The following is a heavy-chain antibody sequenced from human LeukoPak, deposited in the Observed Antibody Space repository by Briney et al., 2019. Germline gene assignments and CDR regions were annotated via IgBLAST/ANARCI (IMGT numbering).Heavy chain of an antibody. CDR1: GFIFTSYP. CDR2: VNNNGGTT. Sequence: GGSLRLSCSASGFIFTSYPMHWVRQAPGKGLEYVAVVNNNGGTTYYADSVKGRFTISRDNAKNTLYLQMNDLGAEDTAMYYCTRDRLGWFDAWGQGTQVTVSS. J-gene: IGHJ5*02. D-gene: IGHD7-27*01. V-gene: IGHV3-64*04. CDR3: TRDRLGWFDA.